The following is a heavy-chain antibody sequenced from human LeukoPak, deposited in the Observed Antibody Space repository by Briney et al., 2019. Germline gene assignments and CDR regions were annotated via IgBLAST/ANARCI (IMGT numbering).Heavy chain of an antibody. J-gene: IGHJ3*02. CDR3: ARERKYYYDSSGPRGDAFDI. V-gene: IGHV4-59*12. D-gene: IGHD3-22*01. CDR1: GGSISSYY. Sequence: SETLSLTCTVSGGSISSYYWTWIRQPPGKGLEWIGSLYYSGSTNYNPSLKSRVTISVDTSKNQFSLKLSSVTAADTAVYYCARERKYYYDSSGPRGDAFDIWGQGTMVTVSS. CDR2: LYYSGST.